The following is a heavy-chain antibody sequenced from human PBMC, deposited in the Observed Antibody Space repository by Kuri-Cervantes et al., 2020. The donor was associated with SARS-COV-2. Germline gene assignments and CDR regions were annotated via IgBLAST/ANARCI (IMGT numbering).Heavy chain of an antibody. CDR3: ARARYCSSTSCYSPPYYYYGMDV. CDR1: GGSISSYY. V-gene: IGHV4-59*12. Sequence: SETLSLTCTVPGGSISSYYWSWIRQPPGKGLEWIGYIYYSGSTNYNPSLKSRVTISVDTSKNQFSLKLSSVTAADTAVYYCARARYCSSTSCYSPPYYYYGMDVWGQGTTVTVSS. D-gene: IGHD2-2*01. CDR2: IYYSGST. J-gene: IGHJ6*02.